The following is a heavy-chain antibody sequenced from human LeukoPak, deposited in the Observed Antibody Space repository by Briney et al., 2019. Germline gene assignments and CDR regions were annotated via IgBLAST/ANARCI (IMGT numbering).Heavy chain of an antibody. J-gene: IGHJ5*02. CDR3: ARGRRYSSGWHNWFDP. CDR2: IYYSGST. D-gene: IGHD6-19*01. Sequence: PSETLSLTCTVSGGSISSYYWSWIRQPPGKGLEWIGYIYYSGSTNYNPPLKSRVTISVDTSKNQFSLKLSSVTAADTAVYYCARGRRYSSGWHNWFDPWGQGTLVTVSS. V-gene: IGHV4-59*01. CDR1: GGSISSYY.